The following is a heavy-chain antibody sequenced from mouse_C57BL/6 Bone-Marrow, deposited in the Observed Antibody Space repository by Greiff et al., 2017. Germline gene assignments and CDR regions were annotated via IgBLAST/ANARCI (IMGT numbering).Heavy chain of an antibody. J-gene: IGHJ2*01. Sequence: QVQLQQSGAELARPGASVKLSCKASGYTFTSYGISWVKQRPGQGLEWIGEIYPRSGNTYYNEKFKGKATLTADKSSSTAYMELRSLTSEDSAVYFCARERYYCGSSYCDYWGQGTTLTVSS. D-gene: IGHD1-1*01. CDR2: IYPRSGNT. CDR1: GYTFTSYG. CDR3: ARERYYCGSSYCDY. V-gene: IGHV1-81*01.